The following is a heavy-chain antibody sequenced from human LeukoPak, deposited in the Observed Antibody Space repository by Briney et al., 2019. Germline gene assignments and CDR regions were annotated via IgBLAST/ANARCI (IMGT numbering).Heavy chain of an antibody. CDR2: ISYIGTT. CDR3: ARLYYFDGSGYYPYYFNF. Sequence: SETLSLTCTVSGGSIATSRYYWGWIRQPPGKGLEWIGSISYIGTTYYNPSLKSRVTISVDTSKNQFSLKLSSVTAADTAVYYCARLYYFDGSGYYPYYFNFWGQGTLVTVSS. J-gene: IGHJ4*02. V-gene: IGHV4-39*01. CDR1: GGSIATSRYY. D-gene: IGHD3-22*01.